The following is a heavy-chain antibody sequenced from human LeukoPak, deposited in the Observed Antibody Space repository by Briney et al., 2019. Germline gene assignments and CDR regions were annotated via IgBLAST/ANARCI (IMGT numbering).Heavy chain of an antibody. D-gene: IGHD5-18*01. CDR1: GGSISSSSYY. V-gene: IGHV4-39*07. J-gene: IGHJ4*02. CDR3: AREASTVDVDTAMDVPSPLGY. Sequence: SETLSLTCTVSGGSISSSSYYWGWIRRPPGKGLEWIGSIYYSGSTYYNPSLKSRVTISVDTSKNQFSLKLSSVTAADTAVYYCAREASTVDVDTAMDVPSPLGYWGQGTLVTVSS. CDR2: IYYSGST.